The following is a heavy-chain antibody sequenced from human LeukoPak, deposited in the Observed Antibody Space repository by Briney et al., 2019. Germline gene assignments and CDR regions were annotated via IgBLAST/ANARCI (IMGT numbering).Heavy chain of an antibody. CDR1: GGSFSGYC. J-gene: IGHJ4*02. Sequence: SETLSLTCAVYGGSFSGYCWSWIRQPPGKGLEWIGEINHSGSTNYNPSLKSRVTISVDTPKNQFSLKLSSVTAADTAVYYCASGGTVAARLFDYWGQGTLVTVSS. CDR3: ASGGTVAARLFDY. CDR2: INHSGST. D-gene: IGHD6-6*01. V-gene: IGHV4-34*01.